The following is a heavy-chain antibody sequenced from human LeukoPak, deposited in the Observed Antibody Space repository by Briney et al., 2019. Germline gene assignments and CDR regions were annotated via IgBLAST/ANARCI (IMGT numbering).Heavy chain of an antibody. V-gene: IGHV1-2*02. CDR1: GYTFTGYY. CDR3: ARVGRYYDSSGYFDF. D-gene: IGHD3-22*01. J-gene: IGHJ4*02. CDR2: INPNSGDT. Sequence: GASVKVSCKASGYTFTGYYLHWVRQAPGQGLEWVGWINPNSGDTNYAQKFQGRVTMTRDTSITTAYMGLSSLRSDDTAVYYCARVGRYYDSSGYFDFWGQGTLVTVSS.